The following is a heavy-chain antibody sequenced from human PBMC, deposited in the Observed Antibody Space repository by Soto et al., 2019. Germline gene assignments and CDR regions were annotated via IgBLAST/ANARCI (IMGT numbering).Heavy chain of an antibody. J-gene: IGHJ4*02. Sequence: EVQLVESGGGLVQPGGSLRLSCAASGFTFSNFWVHWVRQAPGKGLMWVSRINSDGTTINYADSVEGRFTLSRDHAKNTLFLQKNQLPVEDPAVYYCARAGWYRFDYWGQGTLVTVSS. CDR1: GFTFSNFW. CDR2: INSDGTTI. V-gene: IGHV3-74*01. D-gene: IGHD6-19*01. CDR3: ARAGWYRFDY.